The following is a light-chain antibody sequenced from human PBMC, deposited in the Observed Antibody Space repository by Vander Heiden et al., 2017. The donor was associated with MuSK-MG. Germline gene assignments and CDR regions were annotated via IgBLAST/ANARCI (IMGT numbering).Light chain of an antibody. CDR1: SSDVGGYNY. V-gene: IGLV2-14*01. J-gene: IGLJ3*02. CDR3: SSYTSSNQWM. CDR2: DVS. Sequence: QSALTQPASVSGSPGQSLTTSCTVTSSDVGGYNYVSWDQQHPGKAPKVMIYDVSNRPSGVSNRFSGSKSGNTASLTISGLQAEDEADYYCSSYTSSNQWMFGGGTKLTVL.